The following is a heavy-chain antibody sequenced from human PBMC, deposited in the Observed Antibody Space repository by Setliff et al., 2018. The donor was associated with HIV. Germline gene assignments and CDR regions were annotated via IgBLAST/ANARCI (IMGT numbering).Heavy chain of an antibody. Sequence: PSETLSLTCTFSGGSISNSDFYWGWTRQSPGKGLEWIGSIYYRGATYYNPTLQSRVTISADTSKNQFYLKLTSVTAADTAIYYCARPYDSLYGWGQGVLVTVSS. J-gene: IGHJ4*02. V-gene: IGHV4-39*01. CDR3: ARPYDSLYG. CDR2: IYYRGAT. D-gene: IGHD3-22*01. CDR1: GGSISNSDFY.